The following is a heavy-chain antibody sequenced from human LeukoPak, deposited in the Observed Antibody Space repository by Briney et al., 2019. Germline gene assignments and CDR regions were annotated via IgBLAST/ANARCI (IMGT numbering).Heavy chain of an antibody. CDR2: ISRSGSTK. V-gene: IGHV3-11*01. CDR3: AREIRV. J-gene: IGHJ4*02. CDR1: GFTFSDYN. Sequence: GGSLRLSCAASGFTFSDYNMRWIRQAPGKGLEWVSSISRSGSTKYYADSVKGRFTISRDNAKNSLFLQMNSLRAEDTAVYYCAREIRVWGQGTLVTVSS. D-gene: IGHD4-17*01.